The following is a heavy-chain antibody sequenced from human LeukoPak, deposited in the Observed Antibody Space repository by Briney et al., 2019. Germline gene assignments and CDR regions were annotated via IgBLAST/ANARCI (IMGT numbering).Heavy chain of an antibody. CDR3: ARIEDRGAAFDS. D-gene: IGHD3-22*01. J-gene: IGHJ4*02. CDR1: GFTFSTYW. CDR2: SNIDGRTT. V-gene: IGHV3-74*01. Sequence: SGGSLRLSCAASGFTFSTYWMHWVRQAPGEGLVWVSRSNIDGRTTSYADSVKGRFTISRDSAKNMLYLQMNSLRAEDTAVYYCARIEDRGAAFDSWGQGTLVTVSS.